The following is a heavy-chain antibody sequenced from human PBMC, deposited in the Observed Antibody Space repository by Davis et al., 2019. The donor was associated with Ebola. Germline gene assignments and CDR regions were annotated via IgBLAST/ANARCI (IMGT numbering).Heavy chain of an antibody. CDR2: INPSGGSA. Sequence: AASVKVSCKASGYTFTSYYMHWVRQAPGQGLKWMGIINPSGGSASYAQKFQGRVTMTRDTSTSTVYMELSSLRSEDTAVYYCARDLGYCSGGSCYGQLGFDYWGQGTLVTVSS. CDR1: GYTFTSYY. J-gene: IGHJ4*02. V-gene: IGHV1-46*01. CDR3: ARDLGYCSGGSCYGQLGFDY. D-gene: IGHD2-15*01.